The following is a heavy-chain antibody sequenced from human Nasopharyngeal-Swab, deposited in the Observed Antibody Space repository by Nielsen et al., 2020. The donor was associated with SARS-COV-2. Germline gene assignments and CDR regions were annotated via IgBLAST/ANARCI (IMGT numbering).Heavy chain of an antibody. CDR2: ISGSGGST. V-gene: IGHV3-23*01. CDR3: AKDSVSGCTAVVTYYYYMDV. D-gene: IGHD5-18*01. CDR1: GFTFSSYA. J-gene: IGHJ6*03. Sequence: GESLKISCAASGFTFSSYAMSWVRQAPGKGLEWVSAISGSGGSTYYADSVKGRFTISRDNSKNTLYLQMNSLRAEDTAVYYCAKDSVSGCTAVVTYYYYMDVWGKGTTATVSS.